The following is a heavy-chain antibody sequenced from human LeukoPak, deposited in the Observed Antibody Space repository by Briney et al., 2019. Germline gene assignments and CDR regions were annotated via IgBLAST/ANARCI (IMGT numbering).Heavy chain of an antibody. CDR1: GFTFSSYS. D-gene: IGHD3-22*01. CDR3: ARAYFYDTSGYYYGY. J-gene: IGHJ4*02. Sequence: PGGSLRLSCAASGFTFSSYSMNWVRQAPGKGLEWVSSISSSSSYIYYADSVKGRFTISRDNAKNSLYLQMNSLRAEDTAVYYCARAYFYDTSGYYYGYWGQGTLVTVSS. V-gene: IGHV3-21*01. CDR2: ISSSSSYI.